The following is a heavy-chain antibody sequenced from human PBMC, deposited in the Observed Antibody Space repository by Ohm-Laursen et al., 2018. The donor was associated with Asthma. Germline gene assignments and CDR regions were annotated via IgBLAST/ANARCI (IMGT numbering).Heavy chain of an antibody. J-gene: IGHJ6*02. D-gene: IGHD6-13*01. V-gene: IGHV1-18*04. CDR3: ARIGYSSSWYDYYYGMDV. Sequence: SVKVSCKASGYTFTNYGFSWVRQAPGQGLEWMAWISAYNGNTNYAQKFQDRVTMTTDTSTSTAYMELRGLRSDDTAVYYCARIGYSSSWYDYYYGMDVWGQGTTVTVSS. CDR2: ISAYNGNT. CDR1: GYTFTNYG.